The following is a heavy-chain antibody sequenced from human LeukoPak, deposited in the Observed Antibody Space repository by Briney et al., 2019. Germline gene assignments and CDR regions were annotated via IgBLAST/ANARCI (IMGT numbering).Heavy chain of an antibody. J-gene: IGHJ4*02. Sequence: PSETLSLTCTVSGGSISSYYWSWIRQPPGKGLEWIGYIYSSGSTNYNPSLNSRVTISVGTSKNQFSLKLSSVTAADTAVYYCARFAYCGGHCWYYFDYWGQGTLVTVSS. CDR1: GGSISSYY. V-gene: IGHV4-59*01. D-gene: IGHD2-21*02. CDR3: ARFAYCGGHCWYYFDY. CDR2: IYSSGST.